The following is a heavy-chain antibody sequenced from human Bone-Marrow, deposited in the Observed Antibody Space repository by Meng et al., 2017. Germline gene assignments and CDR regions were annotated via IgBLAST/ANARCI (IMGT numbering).Heavy chain of an antibody. CDR2: INHSGST. J-gene: IGHJ4*02. Sequence: QGQLQQWGAGLLKPSETLSLPGAVYGGSFSGYYWSWIRQPPGKGLEWIGEINHSGSTNYNPSLKSRVTISVDTSKNQFSLKLSSVTAADTAVYYCARGLRAARPLLFGYWGQGTLVTVSS. CDR1: GGSFSGYY. D-gene: IGHD6-6*01. V-gene: IGHV4-34*01. CDR3: ARGLRAARPLLFGY.